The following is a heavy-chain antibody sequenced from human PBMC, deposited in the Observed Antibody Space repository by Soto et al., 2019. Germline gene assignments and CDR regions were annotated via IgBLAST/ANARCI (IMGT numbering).Heavy chain of an antibody. CDR3: SRGPRRIDY. CDR2: IGPSGADI. V-gene: IGHV3-11*01. J-gene: IGHJ4*02. CDR1: GFSFSDYY. Sequence: GGSLRLSCAASGFSFSDYYMSWIRQTPGRGLESLSYIGPSGADINYADAVKGRFTISRDNAKNSVYLQMNSLRGEDTAAYFCSRGPRRIDYWGQGGLVTVSS.